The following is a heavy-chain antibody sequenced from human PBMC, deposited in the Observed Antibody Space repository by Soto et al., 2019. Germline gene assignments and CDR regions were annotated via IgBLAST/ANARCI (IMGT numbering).Heavy chain of an antibody. Sequence: PGAALKISCKGSGYSFTSSWIGRVRQMPGKGLEWMGIIYPGDSDTRYSPSFEGQVTISADKSITTAYLQWSSLKASDTAMYYCARPSYSSSRYYGMDVWGQGTTVTVSS. J-gene: IGHJ6*02. CDR1: GYSFTSSW. CDR3: ARPSYSSSRYYGMDV. V-gene: IGHV5-51*01. CDR2: IYPGDSDT. D-gene: IGHD6-6*01.